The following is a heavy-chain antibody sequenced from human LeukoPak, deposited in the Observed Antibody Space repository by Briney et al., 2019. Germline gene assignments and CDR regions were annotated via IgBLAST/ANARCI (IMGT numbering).Heavy chain of an antibody. CDR2: ISAYNGNT. Sequence: ASVKVSCKASGYTFTSYGISWVRQAPGQGLEWMGWISAYNGNTNYAQKLQGRVTMTTDTSTSTAYMELRSLRSDDTAVYYCARATLSGSWGSSLYNSEYFQHWGQGTLVTVSS. J-gene: IGHJ1*01. CDR1: GYTFTSYG. D-gene: IGHD6-13*01. CDR3: ARATLSGSWGSSLYNSEYFQH. V-gene: IGHV1-18*01.